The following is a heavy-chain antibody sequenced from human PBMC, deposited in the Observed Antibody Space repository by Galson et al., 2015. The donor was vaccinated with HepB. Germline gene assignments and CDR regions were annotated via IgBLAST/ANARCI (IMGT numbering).Heavy chain of an antibody. CDR1: GYSFSSYG. Sequence: SLRLSCAASGYSFSSYGMHWVRQAPGKGLEWVASIWYDGGNKYHADSVKGRFTISRDNSKNTLYLQMSSLRAEDTAVYYCARDFDTNMVTPHLDYWGQGTLVTVSS. CDR2: IWYDGGNK. V-gene: IGHV3-33*01. CDR3: ARDFDTNMVTPHLDY. J-gene: IGHJ4*02. D-gene: IGHD5-18*01.